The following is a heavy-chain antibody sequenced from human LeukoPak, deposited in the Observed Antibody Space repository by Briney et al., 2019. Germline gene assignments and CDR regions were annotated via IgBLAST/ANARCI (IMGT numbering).Heavy chain of an antibody. D-gene: IGHD1-26*01. Sequence: GGSLRLSCAASGFTFDDYSMNWVRQAPGKGLEWVSYISSTSNTIYYADSVKGRFTISRDNAKNSLFLQMNSLRAEDTAVFYCAADGGSYKSGCFYWGQGTLVTVS. J-gene: IGHJ4*02. CDR1: GFTFDDYS. V-gene: IGHV3-48*04. CDR3: AADGGSYKSGCFY. CDR2: ISSTSNTI.